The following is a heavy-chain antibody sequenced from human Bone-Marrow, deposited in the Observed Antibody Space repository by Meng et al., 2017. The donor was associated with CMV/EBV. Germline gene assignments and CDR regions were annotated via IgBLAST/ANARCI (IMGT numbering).Heavy chain of an antibody. CDR3: AREAAAGRKGPYSDMDV. V-gene: IGHV1-2*02. CDR2: INPNSGGT. CDR1: EYTFTDYY. D-gene: IGHD6-13*01. Sequence: ASVKVSCKASEYTFTDYYIHWVRQAPGQGLEWMGWINPNSGGTNYAQKFQGRVTMTRDTSISTAYMELSRLRSDDTAMYYCAREAAAGRKGPYSDMDVWGQGTTVTVSS. J-gene: IGHJ6*02.